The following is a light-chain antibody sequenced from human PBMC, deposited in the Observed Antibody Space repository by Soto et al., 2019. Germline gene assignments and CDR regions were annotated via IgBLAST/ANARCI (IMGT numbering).Light chain of an antibody. CDR2: TAS. J-gene: IGKJ1*01. V-gene: IGKV1-5*03. Sequence: DIHMTHSPSTLCGSVGDRVTITCRASQSISTWLAWYQQKPGKAPKLLIYTASNLEGGVPSRFSGSGSGTEFTLTISSLQPDDFATYYCQQYNSAWTFGQGTKVDIK. CDR1: QSISTW. CDR3: QQYNSAWT.